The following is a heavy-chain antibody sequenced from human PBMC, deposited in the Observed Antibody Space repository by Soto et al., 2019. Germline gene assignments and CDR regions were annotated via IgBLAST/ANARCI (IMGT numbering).Heavy chain of an antibody. Sequence: QITLKESGPTLVRPTQTLTLTCVFSGFSLNDVGVGVGWIRQPPGKTLEWLALIYWDDDKRYSPSLESRVTLTKDTSRNQVVLTLTNMDTVDTATYYCARCGCAHNWFDPWGQGTLVTVSS. J-gene: IGHJ5*02. CDR2: IYWDDDK. V-gene: IGHV2-5*02. CDR1: GFSLNDVGVG. D-gene: IGHD2-21*01. CDR3: ARCGCAHNWFDP.